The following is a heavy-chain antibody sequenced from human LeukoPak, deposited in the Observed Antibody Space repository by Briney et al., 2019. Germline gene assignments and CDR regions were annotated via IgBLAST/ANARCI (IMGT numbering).Heavy chain of an antibody. CDR3: AGVGNYYDSSGYYVDY. CDR1: GGSISPYY. D-gene: IGHD3-22*01. CDR2: IYYSGST. Sequence: SETLSLTCTVSGGSISPYYWSWIRQPPGKGLEWIGYIYYSGSTNYNPSLKSRVTISVDTSKNQFSLKLSSVTAADTAVYYCAGVGNYYDSSGYYVDYWGQGTLVTVSS. J-gene: IGHJ4*02. V-gene: IGHV4-59*08.